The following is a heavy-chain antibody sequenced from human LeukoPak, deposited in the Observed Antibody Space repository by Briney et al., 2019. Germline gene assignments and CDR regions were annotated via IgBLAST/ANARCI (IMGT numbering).Heavy chain of an antibody. CDR1: GYTFTGYY. D-gene: IGHD1-1*01. J-gene: IGHJ4*02. Sequence: GASVKVSFKASGYTFTGYYMHWVRQAPGQGLEWMGWINPNSGGTNYAQKFQGRVTMTRDTSISTAYMELSRLRSDDTAVYYCATLGGFTTGTTKYYFDYWGQGTLVTVSS. CDR2: INPNSGGT. V-gene: IGHV1-2*02. CDR3: ATLGGFTTGTTKYYFDY.